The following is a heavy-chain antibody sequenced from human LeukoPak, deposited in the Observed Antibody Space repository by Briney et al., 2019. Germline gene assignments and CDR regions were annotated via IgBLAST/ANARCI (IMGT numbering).Heavy chain of an antibody. CDR2: ISSSSSYI. V-gene: IGHV3-21*01. D-gene: IGHD2-8*01. Sequence: GGSLRLSCAASGFTFSSYSMNWVRQAPGKGLEWVSSISSSSSYIYYADSVKGRFTISRDNAKNSLYLQMNSLRAEDTAVCYCASHSNFNPDYWGQGTLVTVSS. J-gene: IGHJ4*02. CDR1: GFTFSSYS. CDR3: ASHSNFNPDY.